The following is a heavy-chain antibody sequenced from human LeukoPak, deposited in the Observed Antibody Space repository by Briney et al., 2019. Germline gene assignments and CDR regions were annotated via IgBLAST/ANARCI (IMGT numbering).Heavy chain of an antibody. J-gene: IGHJ4*02. V-gene: IGHV3-30*02. D-gene: IGHD2-2*02. CDR1: GFTFSSYG. Sequence: GGSLRLSCAASGFTFSSYGMHWVRQAPGKGLEWVAFIRYDGSNKYYADSVKGRFTISRDNSKNTLYLHMNSLRAEDTAVYYCARGLGYCSSTSCYIGDLFDYWGQGTLVTVSS. CDR2: IRYDGSNK. CDR3: ARGLGYCSSTSCYIGDLFDY.